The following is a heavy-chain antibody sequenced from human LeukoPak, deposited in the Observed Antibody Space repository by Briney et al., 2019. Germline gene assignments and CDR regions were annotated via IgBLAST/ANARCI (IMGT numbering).Heavy chain of an antibody. J-gene: IGHJ4*02. CDR3: TKHPDYTNYVGDY. CDR2: ISGSGGST. V-gene: IGHV3-23*01. Sequence: PGGSLRLSCAASGFTFSSYAMSWVRQAPGKGLEWVSAISGSGGSTYYADSVKGRFTISRDNSKNTLYLQMNSLRAEDTAVYYCTKHPDYTNYVGDYWGQGTLVTVSS. D-gene: IGHD4-11*01. CDR1: GFTFSSYA.